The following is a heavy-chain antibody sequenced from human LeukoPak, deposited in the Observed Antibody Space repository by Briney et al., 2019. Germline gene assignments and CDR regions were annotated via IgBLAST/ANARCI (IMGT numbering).Heavy chain of an antibody. J-gene: IGHJ3*02. CDR1: GGSISSYY. V-gene: IGHV4-59*01. CDR3: ARVNVVVPASDAFDI. Sequence: SETLSLTCTVSGGSISSYYWSWIRQPPGKGLEWIGYIYYSGSTNYNPSLKSRVTISVDTSKNQFSLKLSSVTAADTAVYYCARVNVVVPASDAFDIWGQGTMVTVSS. D-gene: IGHD2-2*01. CDR2: IYYSGST.